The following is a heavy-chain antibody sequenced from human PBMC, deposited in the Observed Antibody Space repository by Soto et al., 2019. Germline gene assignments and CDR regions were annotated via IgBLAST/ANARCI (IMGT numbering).Heavy chain of an antibody. CDR2: IYPDDSDI. V-gene: IGHV5-51*01. Sequence: GESLKISCKASGYSFTDYWIGWVRQMPGKGLEWMAIIYPDDSDIKYNPSFQGQVTISADKSTSTVYLQWKSLKASDSAVYYCARLTYWGQGTRVTVSS. CDR3: ARLTY. J-gene: IGHJ4*02. CDR1: GYSFTDYW.